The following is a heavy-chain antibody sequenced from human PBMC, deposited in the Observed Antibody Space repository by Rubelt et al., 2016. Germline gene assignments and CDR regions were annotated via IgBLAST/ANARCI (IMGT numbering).Heavy chain of an antibody. CDR1: GFTFSSYA. Sequence: VQLVESGGGVVQPGRSLRLSCAASGFTFSSYAMHWVRQAPGKGLEWVAVISYDGTNKYYADSVKGRFTISRDNSKNTLYLQMNSLRAEDTAVYYCARDQSLAAAGIMDYWGQGTLVTVSS. V-gene: IGHV3-30*04. CDR3: ARDQSLAAAGIMDY. CDR2: ISYDGTNK. J-gene: IGHJ4*02. D-gene: IGHD6-13*01.